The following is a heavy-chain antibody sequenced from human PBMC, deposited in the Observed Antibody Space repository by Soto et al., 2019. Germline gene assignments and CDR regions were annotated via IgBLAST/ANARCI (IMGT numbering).Heavy chain of an antibody. CDR3: ARDKYTNYVNYLHL. V-gene: IGHV3-11*01. D-gene: IGHD3-16*01. CDR2: ITSSGGTT. CDR1: GFSFKDYY. Sequence: PGGSLRLSCAASGFSFKDYYMTWMRQTPGKGLEWISTITSSGGTTYYAASVKGRVTISRDNANNSLYLQMSGLRAEDTALYYCARDKYTNYVNYLHLWGQGTIVTVYS. J-gene: IGHJ5*02.